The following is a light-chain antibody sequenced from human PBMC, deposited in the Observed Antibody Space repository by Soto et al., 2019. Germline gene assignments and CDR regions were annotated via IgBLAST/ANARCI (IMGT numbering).Light chain of an antibody. V-gene: IGLV4-69*01. J-gene: IGLJ3*02. CDR1: SGHSNYA. CDR3: QTWGSGIRV. Sequence: QPVLSQSPSASASLGASVKLTCTLSSGHSNYAIAWHQQQPEKGPRYLMKLNSDGSHSKGDGIPDRFSGSSSGAERYLTISSLQSEDEAEYYCQTWGSGIRVFGGGTKLTVL. CDR2: LNSDGSH.